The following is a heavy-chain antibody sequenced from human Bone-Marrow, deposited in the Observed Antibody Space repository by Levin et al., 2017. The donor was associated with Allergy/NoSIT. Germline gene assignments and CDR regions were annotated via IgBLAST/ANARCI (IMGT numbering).Heavy chain of an antibody. CDR1: GYTFTGYY. J-gene: IGHJ4*02. V-gene: IGHV1-2*02. CDR2: INPNSGGT. D-gene: IGHD5-18*01. CDR3: ARPTSSAGYSPEY. Sequence: GASVKVSCEASGYTFTGYYLHWVRQAPGQGLEWMGWINPNSGGTNYAQKFQGRVTMTRDTSISTAYMELSRLRSDDTAVYYCARPTSSAGYSPEYWGQGTLVTVSS.